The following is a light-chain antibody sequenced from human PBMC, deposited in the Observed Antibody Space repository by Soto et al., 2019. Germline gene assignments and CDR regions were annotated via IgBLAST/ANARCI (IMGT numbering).Light chain of an antibody. CDR1: QSIGKH. V-gene: IGKV1-39*01. CDR2: GAS. Sequence: DIQMTQSPSFLSASVGHTVTITCRASQSIGKHLNWYQQKPGKAPKFLIYGASTLQSGVPSRLTGSGYGTDLTITVNSLKAEDFETYYCQQSYTRTTTFGQGTRLEI. CDR3: QQSYTRTTT. J-gene: IGKJ5*01.